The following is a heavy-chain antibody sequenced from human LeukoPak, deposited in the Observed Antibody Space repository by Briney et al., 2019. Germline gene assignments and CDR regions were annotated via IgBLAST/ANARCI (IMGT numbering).Heavy chain of an antibody. CDR1: GGSISSYY. Sequence: PSETLSLTWTVSGGSISSYYWSWIRQPPGKGLEWIGYIHYSGSTNYNPSLKSRVTISVDTSKNQFSLKLSSVTAADTAVYYCARHSDPYYDILTGYYSGLSVGDWGQGTLVTVSS. D-gene: IGHD3-9*01. CDR2: IHYSGST. J-gene: IGHJ4*02. CDR3: ARHSDPYYDILTGYYSGLSVGD. V-gene: IGHV4-59*08.